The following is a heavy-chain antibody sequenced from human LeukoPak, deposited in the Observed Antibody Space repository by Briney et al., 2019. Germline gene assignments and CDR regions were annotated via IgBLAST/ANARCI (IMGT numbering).Heavy chain of an antibody. CDR1: GDSISSYY. Sequence: PSETLSLTCTVSGDSISSYYWSWIRQPPGKGLEWIGYIYYSGSTNYNPSLKSRVSISLDTSNNQFSLRLSSVTAADSAVYYCARGPTGSYIQHFDFWGRGTLVTVS. D-gene: IGHD1-26*01. CDR3: ARGPTGSYIQHFDF. CDR2: IYYSGST. J-gene: IGHJ2*01. V-gene: IGHV4-59*01.